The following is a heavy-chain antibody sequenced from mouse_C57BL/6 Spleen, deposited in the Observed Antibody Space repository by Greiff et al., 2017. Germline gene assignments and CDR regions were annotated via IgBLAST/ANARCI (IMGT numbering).Heavy chain of an antibody. CDR1: GFSLTSYG. V-gene: IGHV2-2*01. J-gene: IGHJ4*01. D-gene: IGHD1-1*01. CDR3: ARATTVVAPYAMDY. Sequence: QVQLKESGPGLVQPSQSLSITCTVSGFSLTSYGVHWVRQSPGKGLEWLGVIWSGGSTDYNAAFISRLSISKDNSKSQVFFKMNSLQADDTAIYYCARATTVVAPYAMDYWGQGTSVTVSS. CDR2: IWSGGST.